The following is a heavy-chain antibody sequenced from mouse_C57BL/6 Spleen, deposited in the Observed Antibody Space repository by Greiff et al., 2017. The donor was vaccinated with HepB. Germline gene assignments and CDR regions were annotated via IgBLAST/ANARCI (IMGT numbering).Heavy chain of an antibody. D-gene: IGHD2-4*01. CDR1: GYTFTSYW. Sequence: VQLQQSGAELVKPGASVKLSCKASGYTFTSYWMQWVKQRPGQGLEWIGEIDPSDSYTNYNQKFKGKATLTVDTSSSTAYMQLSSLTSEDSAVYYCAREGDYDVPFAYWGQGTLVTVSA. J-gene: IGHJ3*01. CDR2: IDPSDSYT. V-gene: IGHV1-50*01. CDR3: AREGDYDVPFAY.